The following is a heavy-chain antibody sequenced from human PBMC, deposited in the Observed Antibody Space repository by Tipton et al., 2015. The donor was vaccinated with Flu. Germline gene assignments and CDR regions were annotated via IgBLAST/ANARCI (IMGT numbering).Heavy chain of an antibody. CDR3: ARADNSGYYGWPYYFDY. CDR2: IHQTGST. V-gene: IGHV4-38-2*01. D-gene: IGHD3-22*01. Sequence: TLSLTCSVSGDSIGSDYYWAWIRQPPGKGLEWIGNIHQTGSTYYNPSLTSRVTIAVDTSKNQFSLRLSSVTAADTAVYYCARADNSGYYGWPYYFDYWGQGTLVTVSS. J-gene: IGHJ4*02. CDR1: GDSIGSDYY.